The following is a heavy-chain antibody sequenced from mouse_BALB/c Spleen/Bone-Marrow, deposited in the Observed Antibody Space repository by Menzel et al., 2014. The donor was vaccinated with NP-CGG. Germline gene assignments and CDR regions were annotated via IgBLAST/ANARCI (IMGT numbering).Heavy chain of an antibody. CDR3: ARNYGYGKSFAY. V-gene: IGHV14-3*02. Sequence: EVQLVESGAGLVKPGASVKLSCTASGFNIKDTYMHWVKQRPEQGLEWIGRIDPANGNTKYDPKFQGKATITADTTSNTAYLQLSSLTSEDTAVYYCARNYGYGKSFAYWGQGTLVTVSA. CDR2: IDPANGNT. D-gene: IGHD2-2*01. J-gene: IGHJ3*01. CDR1: GFNIKDTY.